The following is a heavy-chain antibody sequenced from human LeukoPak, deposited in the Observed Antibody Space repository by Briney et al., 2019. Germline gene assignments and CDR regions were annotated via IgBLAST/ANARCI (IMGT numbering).Heavy chain of an antibody. CDR3: ARMRRYDYVWGSYRKNKDY. D-gene: IGHD3-16*02. Sequence: PSQTLSLTCTVSGGSISSGGYYWSWIRQHPGKGLEWIGYIYYSGSTYYNPSLKSRVTISVDTSKNQFSLKLSSVTAADTAVYYCARMRRYDYVWGSYRKNKDYWGQGTLVTASS. J-gene: IGHJ4*02. V-gene: IGHV4-31*03. CDR1: GGSISSGGYY. CDR2: IYYSGST.